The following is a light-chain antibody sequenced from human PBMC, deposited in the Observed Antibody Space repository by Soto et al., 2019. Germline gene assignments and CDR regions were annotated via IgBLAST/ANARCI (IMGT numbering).Light chain of an antibody. Sequence: ENVLTQSPGTLSLSPGERATLSCRASQSVSSNFLAWYQQKPGQAPRLLIYGASNRATGIPDRFSGSGFGTDFTLTISRLEPEDFAVYYFQEYDSSPRTFGQGTKVEIK. CDR1: QSVSSNF. CDR3: QEYDSSPRT. CDR2: GAS. V-gene: IGKV3-20*01. J-gene: IGKJ1*01.